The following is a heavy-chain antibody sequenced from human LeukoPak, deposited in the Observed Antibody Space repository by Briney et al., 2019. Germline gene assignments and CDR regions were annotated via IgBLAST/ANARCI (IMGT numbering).Heavy chain of an antibody. D-gene: IGHD3-10*01. CDR2: INPETGAT. CDR3: ARENLNYYGSGSYLY. CDR1: GYPFSGYY. V-gene: IGHV1-2*02. Sequence: ASVPVSCKASGYPFSGYYIHWVRQGPGQGLEWLGWINPETGATKYAQRFEGRVTLTRDTSVTTVHMELSGLRSDDSAVYYCARENLNYYGSGSYLYWGQGSQVTVSS. J-gene: IGHJ4*02.